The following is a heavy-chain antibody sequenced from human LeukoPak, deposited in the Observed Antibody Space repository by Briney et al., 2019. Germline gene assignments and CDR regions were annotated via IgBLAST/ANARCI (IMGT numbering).Heavy chain of an antibody. D-gene: IGHD6-13*01. CDR3: AKRYSSSWSNFDY. V-gene: IGHV3-23*01. Sequence: GSLRLSCAASGFTFSTYDMSWVRQAPGKGLEWVSGISGSGVSTYYADSVKGRFTISRDNSKNTLYLQMNCLRTEDTAVYYCAKRYSSSWSNFDYWGQGTLVTVSS. CDR1: GFTFSTYD. J-gene: IGHJ4*02. CDR2: ISGSGVST.